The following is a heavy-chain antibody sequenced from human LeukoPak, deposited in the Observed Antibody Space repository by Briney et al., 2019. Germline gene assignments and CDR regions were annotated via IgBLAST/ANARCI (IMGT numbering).Heavy chain of an antibody. Sequence: ASVKVSCKASGYTFSDNYIHWVRQAPGQGLEWMGWINPNTGDTTYPQKFQGRITMTRDTSISTAYMELDSLRSDDTAIYCCATAWGTEQLLSSLDYWGQGTLVTVSS. CDR3: ATAWGTEQLLSSLDY. J-gene: IGHJ4*02. CDR2: INPNTGDT. CDR1: GYTFSDNY. D-gene: IGHD1-26*01. V-gene: IGHV1-2*02.